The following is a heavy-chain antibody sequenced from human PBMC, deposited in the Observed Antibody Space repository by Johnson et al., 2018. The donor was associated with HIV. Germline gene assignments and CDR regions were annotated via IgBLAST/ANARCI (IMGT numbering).Heavy chain of an antibody. Sequence: QEQLVESGGGVVQPGGSLRLSCAASGFTFSSYAMHWVRQAPGKGLEWVSVIPYDGNIKYFADSVKGRFTISRDNSKNTLYLQMNSLRAEDTAVYYCAKGRQRCERADAFDIWGQGTMVTVTS. CDR1: GFTFSSYA. D-gene: IGHD6-25*01. CDR3: AKGRQRCERADAFDI. V-gene: IGHV3-30*04. J-gene: IGHJ3*02. CDR2: IPYDGNIK.